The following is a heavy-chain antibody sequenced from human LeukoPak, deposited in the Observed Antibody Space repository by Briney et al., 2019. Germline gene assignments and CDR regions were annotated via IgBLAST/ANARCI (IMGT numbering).Heavy chain of an antibody. D-gene: IGHD3-9*01. V-gene: IGHV3-23*01. CDR3: ASDDILTGYYSGY. Sequence: GGSLRLSCAASGFTFSSYSMNWVRQAPGKGLEWVSAISGSGGSTYYADSVKGRFTISRDNSKNTLYLQMNSLRAEDTAVYYCASDDILTGYYSGYWGQGTLVTVSS. CDR2: ISGSGGST. CDR1: GFTFSSYS. J-gene: IGHJ4*02.